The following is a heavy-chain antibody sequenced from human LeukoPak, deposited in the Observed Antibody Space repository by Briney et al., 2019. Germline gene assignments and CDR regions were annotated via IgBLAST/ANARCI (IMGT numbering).Heavy chain of an antibody. D-gene: IGHD6-19*01. CDR3: ARHVEYSSGWYYFDY. CDR2: IYYSGST. J-gene: IGHJ4*02. CDR1: GGSISSYY. V-gene: IGHV4-59*08. Sequence: SETLSLTCTVSGGSISSYYWSWIRQPPGKGLEWIGYIYYSGSTNYNPSLKSRVTISVDTSKNQFSLKLSSVTAADTAVYYCARHVEYSSGWYYFDYWGQGTLVTVSS.